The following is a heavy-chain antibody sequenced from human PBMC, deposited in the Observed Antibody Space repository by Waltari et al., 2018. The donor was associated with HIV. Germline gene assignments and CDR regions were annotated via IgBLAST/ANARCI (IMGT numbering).Heavy chain of an antibody. Sequence: QAQLVESGGGVVQPGGSLGLSCAASGFNFGYPGMQWVRQTPGKGLEWAAVISDDGHKTFYADSVRGRFTISRDNSNNKLSLQMNSLRPEDAGIYYCVKDGPPVEKSDYFELWGQGTLVTVSS. J-gene: IGHJ4*02. CDR3: VKDGPPVEKSDYFEL. V-gene: IGHV3-30*18. D-gene: IGHD3-9*01. CDR1: GFNFGYPG. CDR2: ISDDGHKT.